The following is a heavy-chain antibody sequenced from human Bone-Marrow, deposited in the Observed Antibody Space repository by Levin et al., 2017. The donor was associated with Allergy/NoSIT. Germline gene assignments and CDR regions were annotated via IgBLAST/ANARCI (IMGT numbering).Heavy chain of an antibody. Sequence: GGSLRLSCVASGFTFSSYGMHWVRQAPGKGLEWVAFISYDGTNKYYAHSVKGRFTISRDNSKNTLYLQMDSLRAEDTAVYYCVYSVHYDYGDYNHFDHWGQGTLVTVSS. J-gene: IGHJ5*02. V-gene: IGHV3-30*03. D-gene: IGHD4-17*01. CDR1: GFTFSSYG. CDR3: VYSVHYDYGDYNHFDH. CDR2: ISYDGTNK.